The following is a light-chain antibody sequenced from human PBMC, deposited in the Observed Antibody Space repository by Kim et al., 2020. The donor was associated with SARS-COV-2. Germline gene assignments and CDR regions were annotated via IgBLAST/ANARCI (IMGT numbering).Light chain of an antibody. V-gene: IGKV1-27*01. CDR1: QSISND. J-gene: IGKJ1*01. CDR2: AAS. Sequence: ASVGAAVPITCRGSQSISNDLAWYQQKPGKVPKLLIFAASTLQSGVPSRFSGSGSGTDFTLTISSLQPEDVATYYCQKYNGAPWTFGQGTKVDIK. CDR3: QKYNGAPWT.